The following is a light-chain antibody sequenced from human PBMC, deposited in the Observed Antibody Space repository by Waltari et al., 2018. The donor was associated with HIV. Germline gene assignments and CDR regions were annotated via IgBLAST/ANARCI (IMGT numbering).Light chain of an antibody. CDR1: SLRSSF. V-gene: IGLV3-19*01. J-gene: IGLJ3*02. CDR2: GKN. Sequence: SSELTQDPAVSVALGQTVRITCQGDSLRSSFATWYQQRPGQAPLVVIYGKNNRPSGISCRFSGSSAGNTASLTITGAQAEDEADYYWNCRDSSGKQWVFGGGTKLTVL. CDR3: NCRDSSGKQWV.